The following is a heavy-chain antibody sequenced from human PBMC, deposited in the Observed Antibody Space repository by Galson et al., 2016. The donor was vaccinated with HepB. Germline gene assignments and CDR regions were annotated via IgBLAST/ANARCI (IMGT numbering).Heavy chain of an antibody. J-gene: IGHJ4*02. CDR1: GDSITANSHY. Sequence: SETLSLTCKVSGDSITANSHYWGWIRQSPGKGHERIGSIHSSGSTYYDQSLQSRATLSVDTSNNQFYLWLGAGTAADTAIYYCTRHIVVIPVGENYFDSWGQGILVTVSS. D-gene: IGHD2-2*01. V-gene: IGHV4-39*01. CDR2: IHSSGST. CDR3: TRHIVVIPVGENYFDS.